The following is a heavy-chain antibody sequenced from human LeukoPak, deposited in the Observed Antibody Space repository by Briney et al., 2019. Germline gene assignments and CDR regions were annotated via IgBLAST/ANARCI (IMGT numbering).Heavy chain of an antibody. CDR1: GGTFSSYA. D-gene: IGHD2-15*01. CDR3: ARDILGYCSGGSCYSDY. J-gene: IGHJ4*02. CDR2: IIPILGIA. Sequence: ASVKVSCKASGGTFSSYAISWVRQAPGQGLEWMGRIIPILGIANYAQKFQGRVTITADKSTSTAYMELSSLRSEDTAVYYCARDILGYCSGGSCYSDYWGQGTLVTVSS. V-gene: IGHV1-69*04.